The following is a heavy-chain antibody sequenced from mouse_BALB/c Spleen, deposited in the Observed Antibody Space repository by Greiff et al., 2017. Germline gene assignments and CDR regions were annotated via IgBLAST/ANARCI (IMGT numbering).Heavy chain of an antibody. CDR1: GDSITCGY. J-gene: IGHJ4*01. CDR2: ISYSGST. Sequence: VQLKQSGPSLVKPSQTLSLTCSVTGDSITCGYWNWIRKFPGNKLEYMGYISYSGSTYYNPSLKSRISITRDTSKNQYYLQLNSVTTEDTATYYCARGGAMDYWGQGTSVTVSS. V-gene: IGHV3-8*02. CDR3: ARGGAMDY.